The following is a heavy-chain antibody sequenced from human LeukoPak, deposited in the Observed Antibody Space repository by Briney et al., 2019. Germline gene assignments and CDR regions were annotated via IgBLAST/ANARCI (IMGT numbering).Heavy chain of an antibody. Sequence: ASVKVSCKASGYTFTGYYMHWVRQAPGQLEWMGWINPNSGGTNYAQKFQGRVTMTRDTSISTAYMELSRLRPDDTAVYYCARAEVVSHDAFDIWGQGTMVTVSS. CDR2: INPNSGGT. D-gene: IGHD2-15*01. CDR1: GYTFTGYY. J-gene: IGHJ3*02. CDR3: ARAEVVSHDAFDI. V-gene: IGHV1-2*02.